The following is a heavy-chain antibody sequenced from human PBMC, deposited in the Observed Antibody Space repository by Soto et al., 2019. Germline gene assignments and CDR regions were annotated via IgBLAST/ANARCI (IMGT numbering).Heavy chain of an antibody. CDR3: ARDPYSSTTGTIMDY. CDR1: GFTFSNYA. V-gene: IGHV3-48*02. CDR2: ISHKSSAI. Sequence: EVQLVESGGGLVQPGGSLRLSCAASGFTFSNYAMNWVRQAPGQGLEWVSYISHKSSAIYHADSVKGRFTISRDNAKNSLYLQMNSLRDEDTAVYYCARDPYSSTTGTIMDYWGQGTLVTVSS. J-gene: IGHJ4*02. D-gene: IGHD4-17*01.